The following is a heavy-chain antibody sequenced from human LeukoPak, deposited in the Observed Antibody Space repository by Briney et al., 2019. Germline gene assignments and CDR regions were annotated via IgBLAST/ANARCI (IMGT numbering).Heavy chain of an antibody. CDR1: GFTVSSNY. CDR3: ERREGAGYFQH. Sequence: GGSLRLSCAASGFTVSSNYMSWVRQAPGKGLEWVSVIYSGGSTYYADSVKGRFTISRDNSKNTLYLQMNSLRAEDTAVYYCERREGAGYFQHWGQGTLVTVSS. D-gene: IGHD1-26*01. CDR2: IYSGGST. J-gene: IGHJ1*01. V-gene: IGHV3-66*01.